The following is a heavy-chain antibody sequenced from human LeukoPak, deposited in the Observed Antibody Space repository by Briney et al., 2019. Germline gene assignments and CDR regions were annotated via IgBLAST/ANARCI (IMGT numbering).Heavy chain of an antibody. V-gene: IGHV1-69*02. CDR2: IIPILGIA. J-gene: IGHJ6*02. CDR3: ASGGGYSYGYIYYYYGMDV. CDR1: GGTFSSYT. Sequence: GASVKVSCKASGGTFSSYTIGWVRQAPGQGLEWMGRIIPILGIANYAQKFQGRVTITADKSTSTAYMELSSLRSEDTAVYYCASGGGYSYGYIYYYYGMDVWGQGTTVTVSS. D-gene: IGHD5-18*01.